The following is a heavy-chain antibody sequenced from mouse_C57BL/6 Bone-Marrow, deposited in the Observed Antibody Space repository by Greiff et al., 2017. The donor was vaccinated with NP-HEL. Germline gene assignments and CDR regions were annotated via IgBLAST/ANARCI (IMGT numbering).Heavy chain of an antibody. CDR2: IYPGDGNT. Sequence: VKLQESGPELVKPGASVRISCKASGYTFTSYYIHWVKQRPGQGLEWIGWIYPGDGNTQYNQKFKGKATLTADKSSSTAYMQLSSLTAEDSAFYFCASGCYWGQGTTLTVSS. V-gene: IGHV1S56*01. J-gene: IGHJ2*01. CDR3: ASGCY. CDR1: GYTFTSYY.